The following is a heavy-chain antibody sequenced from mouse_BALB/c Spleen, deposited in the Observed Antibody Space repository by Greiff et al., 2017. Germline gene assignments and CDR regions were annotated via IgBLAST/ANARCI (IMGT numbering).Heavy chain of an antibody. CDR1: GFTFSSYG. J-gene: IGHJ3*01. Sequence: EVQVVESGGGLVQPGGSLKLSCAASGFTFSSYGMSWVRQTPDKRLELVATINSNGGSTYYPDSVKGRFTISRDNAKNTLYLQMSSLKSEDTAMYYCARDPYYGSHAWFAYWGQGTLVTVSA. CDR2: INSNGGST. D-gene: IGHD1-1*02. V-gene: IGHV5-6-3*01. CDR3: ARDPYYGSHAWFAY.